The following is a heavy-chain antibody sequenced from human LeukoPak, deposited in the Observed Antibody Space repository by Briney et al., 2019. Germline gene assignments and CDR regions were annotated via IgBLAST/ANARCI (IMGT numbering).Heavy chain of an antibody. CDR3: AKGRWELLTDAFDI. CDR1: GFLFGDYS. D-gene: IGHD1-26*01. J-gene: IGHJ3*02. Sequence: GGPLSLPCLASGFLFGDYSMNWSPQAQGKGLEGFSGISGSGDSTKYADSVKGRFTISRDNSKNTLYLQMNSLRAEDTAVYYCAKGRWELLTDAFDIWGQGTMVTVSS. CDR2: ISGSGDST. V-gene: IGHV3-23*01.